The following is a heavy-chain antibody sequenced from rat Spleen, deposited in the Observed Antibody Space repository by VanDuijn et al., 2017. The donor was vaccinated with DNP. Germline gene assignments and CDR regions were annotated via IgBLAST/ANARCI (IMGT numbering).Heavy chain of an antibody. CDR1: GFTFSNSD. D-gene: IGHD1-2*01. J-gene: IGHJ3*01. CDR3: ARSTITAISNWFAY. CDR2: ISASGGGT. Sequence: EVQLVESGGDLVQPGRSLKLSCAASGFTFSNSDMAWVRQAPTKGLEWVASISASGGGTYYRDSVKGRFTISRNNANRTLYLQMNSLRSEDTATYYCARSTITAISNWFAYWGQGTLVTVSS. V-gene: IGHV5-25*01.